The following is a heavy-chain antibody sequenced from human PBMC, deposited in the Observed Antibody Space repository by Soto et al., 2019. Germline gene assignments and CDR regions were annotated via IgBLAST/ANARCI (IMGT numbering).Heavy chain of an antibody. V-gene: IGHV4-4*02. CDR1: GGSISSSNW. CDR2: IYHSGST. Sequence: QVQLQESGPGLVKPSGNLSLTCAVSGGSISSSNWWSWVRQPPGKGLEWIGEIYHSGSTNYNTSLKSRVTLSVDKSKYQFALKMSSVTAADTAVYYCARGGGERGYRSWGQGTLVTVSS. D-gene: IGHD5-12*01. CDR3: ARGGGERGYRS. J-gene: IGHJ4*02.